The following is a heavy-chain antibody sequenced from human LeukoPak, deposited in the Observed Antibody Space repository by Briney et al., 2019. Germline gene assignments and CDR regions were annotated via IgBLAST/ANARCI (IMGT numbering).Heavy chain of an antibody. CDR3: ARDSLGYCSGGSCLQNWFDP. CDR1: GGSISSYY. D-gene: IGHD2-15*01. J-gene: IGHJ5*02. Sequence: SETLSLTCTVSGGSISSYYWSWIRQPPGKGLEWIGYIYYSGSTNYNPSLKSRVTISVDTSKNQFSLKLSSVTAADTAVYYCARDSLGYCSGGSCLQNWFDPWGQGTLVTVSS. V-gene: IGHV4-59*01. CDR2: IYYSGST.